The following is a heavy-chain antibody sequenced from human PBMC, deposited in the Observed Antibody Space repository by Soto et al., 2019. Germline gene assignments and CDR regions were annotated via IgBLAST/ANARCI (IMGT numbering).Heavy chain of an antibody. J-gene: IGHJ6*02. Sequence: ASVKVSCKASGYTFSGYYIHWLRQAPGQGLEWMGWINPNSGGTNYAQKFQGRVTVTRDTPTSTAYMELSRLTSDDKAVYYCARSLTEGYCTITGCYTRPLYGMDVWG. V-gene: IGHV1-2*02. CDR2: INPNSGGT. CDR1: GYTFSGYY. CDR3: ARSLTEGYCTITGCYTRPLYGMDV. D-gene: IGHD2-2*02.